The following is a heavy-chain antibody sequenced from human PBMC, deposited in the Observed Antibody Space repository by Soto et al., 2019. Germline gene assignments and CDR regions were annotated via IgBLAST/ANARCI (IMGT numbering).Heavy chain of an antibody. CDR2: IGTAGDT. J-gene: IGHJ6*02. CDR1: GFTFSSYD. CDR3: ARDDSSGYYHYYGMDV. D-gene: IGHD3-22*01. V-gene: IGHV3-13*01. Sequence: GGSLRLSCAASGFTFSSYDMHWVRQATGKGLEWVSAIGTAGDTYYPGSVKGRFTISRENAKNSLYLQMNSLRAEDTAVYYCARDDSSGYYHYYGMDVWGQGTTVTVSS.